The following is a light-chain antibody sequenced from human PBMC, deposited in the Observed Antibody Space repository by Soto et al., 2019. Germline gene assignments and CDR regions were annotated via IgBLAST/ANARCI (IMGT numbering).Light chain of an antibody. V-gene: IGLV2-14*01. Sequence: QSVLTQSASVSGSPGQSITISCTGTSSDVGAYKYASWYQQHPGKAPKVMIYEVSNRPSGVSNRFSGSKSGNTASLTISGLQAEDEADYFCSSYSSSSTLFVFGTGTKVTVL. J-gene: IGLJ1*01. CDR2: EVS. CDR3: SSYSSSSTLFV. CDR1: SSDVGAYKY.